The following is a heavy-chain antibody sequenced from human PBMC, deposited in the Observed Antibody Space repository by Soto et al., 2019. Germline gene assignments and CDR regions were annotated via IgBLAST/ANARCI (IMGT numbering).Heavy chain of an antibody. Sequence: GASVKVSCKASGGSLSTNPISWVRQAPGQGLEWMGGTGSGTGPGNNAQKFQGRLTVTADKSTSTVYMELTNLSSEDTAVYYCARRDSGGLFRFFDSWGQGTLVTVSS. D-gene: IGHD2-15*01. CDR2: TGSGTGPG. CDR1: GGSLSTNP. CDR3: ARRDSGGLFRFFDS. V-gene: IGHV1-69*06. J-gene: IGHJ4*02.